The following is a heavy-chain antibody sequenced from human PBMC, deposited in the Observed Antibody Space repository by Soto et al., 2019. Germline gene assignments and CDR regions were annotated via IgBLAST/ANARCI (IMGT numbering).Heavy chain of an antibody. V-gene: IGHV3-23*01. Sequence: PGGSLRLSCAASGFTLSSYAMSWVRQAPGKGLEWVSALSGTGDSADYANSVKGRFTISRDDSKTTLYLQMRSLRAEDTAIYYCARDSGNYGSGSFAHWGQGTQVTVSS. D-gene: IGHD3-10*01. CDR3: ARDSGNYGSGSFAH. J-gene: IGHJ4*02. CDR1: GFTLSSYA. CDR2: LSGTGDSA.